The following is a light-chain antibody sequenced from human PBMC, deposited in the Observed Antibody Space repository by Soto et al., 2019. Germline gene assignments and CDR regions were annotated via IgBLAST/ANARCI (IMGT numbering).Light chain of an antibody. CDR2: EVS. Sequence: QSALTQPASVSGSPGQSITISCTGTSSDVGGYYYVSWYQHHPGKAPKLMIYEVSNRPSGVSNRFSGSKSGNTASLTISELQAEDEADYYCSSYTSTSLVVFGGGTKLTVL. CDR1: SSDVGGYYY. V-gene: IGLV2-14*01. CDR3: SSYTSTSLVV. J-gene: IGLJ2*01.